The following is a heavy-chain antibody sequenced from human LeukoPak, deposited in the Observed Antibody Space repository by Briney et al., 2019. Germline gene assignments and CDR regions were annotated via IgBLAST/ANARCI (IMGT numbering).Heavy chain of an antibody. CDR2: IYYSGST. Sequence: SETLSLTCTVSGGSVSSGSYYWSWIRQPPGKGLEWIGYIYYSGSTNYNPSLKSRVTISVDTSKNQFSLKLSSVTAADTAVYYCARGEVLSRWGQGTLVTVSS. CDR1: GGSVSSGSYY. V-gene: IGHV4-61*01. CDR3: ARGEVLSR. D-gene: IGHD1-26*01. J-gene: IGHJ4*02.